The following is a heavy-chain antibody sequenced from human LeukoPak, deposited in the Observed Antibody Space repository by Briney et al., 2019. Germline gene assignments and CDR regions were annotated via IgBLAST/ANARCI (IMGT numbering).Heavy chain of an antibody. V-gene: IGHV3-48*03. Sequence: GGSLRLSCAASGFTFSSYEMNWVRQAPGKGLEWVSYISSSGSTIYYAGSVKGRFTISRDNAKNSLYLQTNSLRAEDTAVYYCARAFGPAPAATVIDYWGQGTLVTVYS. CDR1: GFTFSSYE. CDR3: ARAFGPAPAATVIDY. J-gene: IGHJ4*02. CDR2: ISSSGSTI. D-gene: IGHD2-2*01.